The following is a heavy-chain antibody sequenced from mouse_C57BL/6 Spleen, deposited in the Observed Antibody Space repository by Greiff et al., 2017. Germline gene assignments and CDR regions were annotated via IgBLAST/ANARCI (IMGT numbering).Heavy chain of an antibody. CDR1: GYSFTGYF. J-gene: IGHJ2*01. Sequence: EVKLVESGPELVKPGDSVKISCKASGYSFTGYFMNWVMQSHGKSLEWIGRINPYNGDTFYNQKFKGKATLTVDKSSSTAHMELRSLTSEDSAVYYCARGDYGSSFDYWGQGTTLTVSS. CDR3: ARGDYGSSFDY. D-gene: IGHD1-1*01. V-gene: IGHV1-20*01. CDR2: INPYNGDT.